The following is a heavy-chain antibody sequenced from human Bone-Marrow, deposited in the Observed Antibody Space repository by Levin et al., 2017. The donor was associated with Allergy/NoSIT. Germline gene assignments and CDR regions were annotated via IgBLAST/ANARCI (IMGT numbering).Heavy chain of an antibody. V-gene: IGHV1-69*06. D-gene: IGHD2-15*01. CDR1: GGTFSSYA. Sequence: KISCKASGGTFSSYAISWVRQAPGQGLEWMGGIIPIFGTANYAQKFQGRVTITADKSTSTAYMELSSLRSEDTAVYYCASGYCSGGSCYSNWFDPWGQGTLVTVSS. CDR2: IIPIFGTA. J-gene: IGHJ5*02. CDR3: ASGYCSGGSCYSNWFDP.